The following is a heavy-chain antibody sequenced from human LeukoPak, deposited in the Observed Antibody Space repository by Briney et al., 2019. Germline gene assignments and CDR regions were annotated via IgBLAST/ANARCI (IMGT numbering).Heavy chain of an antibody. D-gene: IGHD3-22*01. CDR1: GGSFSGYY. V-gene: IGHV3-66*01. Sequence: PSETLSLTCAVYGGSFSGYYWSWVRQAPGKGLEWVSVIYSGGSTYYADSVKGRFTISRDNSKNTLYLQMNSLRAEDTAVYYCARVFTYYYDSSGYGLDYWGQGTLVTVSS. CDR3: ARVFTYYYDSSGYGLDY. J-gene: IGHJ4*02. CDR2: IYSGGST.